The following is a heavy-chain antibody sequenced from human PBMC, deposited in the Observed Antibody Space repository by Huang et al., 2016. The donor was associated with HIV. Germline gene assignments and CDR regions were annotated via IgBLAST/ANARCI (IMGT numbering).Heavy chain of an antibody. Sequence: QVQLVQSGAEVKKPGASVTVSCKASGYTFTGYYMNWVRQAPGQGIEWRGWSNPHSGGTIYAQGFQVRVTMTRETSSRTAYMELSRLGSDDTAVYYCAREHSRSHLGYYYYYGMDVWGQGTTVTVSS. V-gene: IGHV1-2*02. CDR2: SNPHSGGT. CDR3: AREHSRSHLGYYYYYGMDV. CDR1: GYTFTGYY. J-gene: IGHJ6*02. D-gene: IGHD6-6*01.